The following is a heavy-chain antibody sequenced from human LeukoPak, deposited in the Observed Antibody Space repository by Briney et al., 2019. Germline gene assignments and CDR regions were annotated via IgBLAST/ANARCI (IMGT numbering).Heavy chain of an antibody. V-gene: IGHV3-23*01. CDR2: FSGSGGST. Sequence: GGSLRLSCAASGFTFSSYAMSWVRQAPGKGLECISGFSGSGGSTYYADSVKGRFTISRDNSKNTLYLQMNSLRAEDTAVYYCAKAGFCKWCTVTTPFDYWGQGTLVTVSS. J-gene: IGHJ4*02. CDR3: AKAGFCKWCTVTTPFDY. CDR1: GFTFSSYA. D-gene: IGHD4-17*01.